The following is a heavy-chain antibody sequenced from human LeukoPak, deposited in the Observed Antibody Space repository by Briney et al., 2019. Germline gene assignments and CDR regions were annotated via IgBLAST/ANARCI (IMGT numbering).Heavy chain of an antibody. J-gene: IGHJ4*02. V-gene: IGHV3-15*01. CDR1: GFTFSNAW. CDR2: IKSKTDGGTT. CDR3: VTEYYGSYNY. Sequence: PGGSLRLSCAASGFTFSNAWMSWVRQAPGKGLEWVGHIKSKTDGGTTDYAAPVKGRFTISRDDSKTTLYLQMNSLKTEDTALYYCVTEYYGSYNYWGQGTLVTVSS. D-gene: IGHD1-26*01.